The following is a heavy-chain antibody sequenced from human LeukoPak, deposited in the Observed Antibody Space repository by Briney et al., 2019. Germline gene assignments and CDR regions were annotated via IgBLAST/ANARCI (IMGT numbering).Heavy chain of an antibody. Sequence: ASVKVSCKASRYDLNAFYMHWIRQAPGQGLEWMGWMNPNSGGTNYAQKFQGRVTMTRDTSISTAYMDLSSLTSDDTAVYYCARVRNLDTAMIHWFFDVWGRGTLVTVSS. D-gene: IGHD5-18*01. V-gene: IGHV1-2*02. CDR2: MNPNSGGT. J-gene: IGHJ2*01. CDR1: RYDLNAFY. CDR3: ARVRNLDTAMIHWFFDV.